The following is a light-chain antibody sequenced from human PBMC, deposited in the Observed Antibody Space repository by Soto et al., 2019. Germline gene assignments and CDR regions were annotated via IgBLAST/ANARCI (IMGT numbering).Light chain of an antibody. J-gene: IGKJ1*01. V-gene: IGKV1-39*01. CDR3: QHYDEYPWT. Sequence: DIQRTQSPSSLSSSLGDRVTLTCRASQSISSYLNWYQQKPGKAPKLLSYAASSLQSGVPSRFRGSGSGTDFTLTISSLQPDDVETYYCQHYDEYPWTFGQGTKVDIK. CDR2: AAS. CDR1: QSISSY.